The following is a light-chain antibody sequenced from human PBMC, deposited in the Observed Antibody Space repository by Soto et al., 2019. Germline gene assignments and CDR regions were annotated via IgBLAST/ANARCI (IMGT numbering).Light chain of an antibody. CDR2: EVS. J-gene: IGLJ3*02. V-gene: IGLV2-14*01. Sequence: QSALTQPASVSGSPGQSITISCTGTSSDVGGHNYVSWYRHHPGKAPKLMIYEVSNRPSGVSNRFSGSKSDNTASLTTSGLQAEDEADYYCSSYTSSSTWVFGGGTKVTVL. CDR3: SSYTSSSTWV. CDR1: SSDVGGHNY.